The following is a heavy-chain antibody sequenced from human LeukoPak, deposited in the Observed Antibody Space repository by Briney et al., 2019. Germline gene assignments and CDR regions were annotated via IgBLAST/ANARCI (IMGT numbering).Heavy chain of an antibody. D-gene: IGHD2-15*01. J-gene: IGHJ4*02. CDR3: AKGLNMVVPATLDY. V-gene: IGHV3-9*01. CDR2: ISWNSGSN. CDR1: GFTFDDYA. Sequence: GRSLRLSCAASGFTFDDYAMHWVRQAPGKGLEWVSGISWNSGSNAYADSVKGRFTISRDNAKNSLYLQMNILRAEDTALYYCAKGLNMVVPATLDYWGQGTLVTVSS.